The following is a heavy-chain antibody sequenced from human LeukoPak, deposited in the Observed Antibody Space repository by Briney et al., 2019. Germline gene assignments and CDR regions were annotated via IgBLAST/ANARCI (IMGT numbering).Heavy chain of an antibody. J-gene: IGHJ4*02. Sequence: PGGSLRLSCAASGFTFSNYYMSWIRQAPGKGLEWVSYISSSSSTTNYADSVKGRFTISRDNAKNSLYLQMNSLRVEDTAVYYCARDQGENYDSSGYYRYWGQGTLVAVSS. V-gene: IGHV3-11*06. CDR3: ARDQGENYDSSGYYRY. CDR1: GFTFSNYY. CDR2: ISSSSSTT. D-gene: IGHD3-22*01.